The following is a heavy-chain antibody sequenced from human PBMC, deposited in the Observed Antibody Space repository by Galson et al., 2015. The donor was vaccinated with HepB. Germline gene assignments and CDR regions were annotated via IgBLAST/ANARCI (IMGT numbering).Heavy chain of an antibody. CDR3: VFLRGNDLKPLDY. CDR2: ISSSSSYI. CDR1: GFSFSSYN. Sequence: SLRLSCAASGFSFSSYNMNWVRQAPGKGLEWVSSISSSSSYIYYADSVKGRFTISRDNARDSLYLQMNSLRAEDTAAYYCVFLRGNDLKPLDYWGQGTLVTVSS. V-gene: IGHV3-21*01. D-gene: IGHD5-12*01. J-gene: IGHJ4*02.